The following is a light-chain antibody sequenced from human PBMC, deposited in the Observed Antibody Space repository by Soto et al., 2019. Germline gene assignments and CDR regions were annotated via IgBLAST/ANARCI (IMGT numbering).Light chain of an antibody. CDR1: ESLSSAY. CDR3: HQYDDWPPA. J-gene: IGKJ1*01. Sequence: EIVLTQSPGTLSLSPGERATLSCRASESLSSAYLAWYQQKPGQAPRLRIYGPSTRASGVPARFSGSGSGREFTLPISSLQSEDFAVYYCHQYDDWPPAFGQGTKVDIK. V-gene: IGKV3-15*01. CDR2: GPS.